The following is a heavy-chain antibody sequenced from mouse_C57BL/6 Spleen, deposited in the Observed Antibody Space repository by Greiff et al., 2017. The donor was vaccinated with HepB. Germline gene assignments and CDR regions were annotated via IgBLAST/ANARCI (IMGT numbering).Heavy chain of an antibody. CDR3: ARGYYGSSLYFDC. Sequence: EVKLMESGGGLVKPGGSLKLSCAASGFTFSSYAMSWVRQTPEKRLEWVATISDGGSYTYYPDNVKGRFTISRDNAKNNLYLQMSHLKSEDTAMYYCARGYYGSSLYFDCGGQGTTLTVSS. CDR1: GFTFSSYA. D-gene: IGHD1-1*01. CDR2: ISDGGSYT. V-gene: IGHV5-4*03. J-gene: IGHJ2*01.